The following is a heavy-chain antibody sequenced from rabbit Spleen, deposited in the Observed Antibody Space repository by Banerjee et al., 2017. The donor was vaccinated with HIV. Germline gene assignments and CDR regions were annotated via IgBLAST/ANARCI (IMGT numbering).Heavy chain of an antibody. CDR3: ARDLDGVIGWNFGW. D-gene: IGHD4-1*01. CDR1: GVSFSSNSY. Sequence: QSLEESGGDLVKPGASLTLTCTASGVSFSSNSYMCWVRQAPGKGLEWIACIDTGSSGSAYYASWAKGRFTISKPSSTTVTLQMTSLTAADTATYFCARDLDGVIGWNFGWWGPGTLVTVS. V-gene: IGHV1S40*01. J-gene: IGHJ6*01. CDR2: IDTGSSGSA.